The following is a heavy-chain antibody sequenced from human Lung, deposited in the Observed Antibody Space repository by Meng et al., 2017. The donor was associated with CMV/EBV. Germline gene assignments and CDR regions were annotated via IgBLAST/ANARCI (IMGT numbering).Heavy chain of an antibody. CDR3: ARESGPMGGNYYYGLDV. CDR2: ISGSGDTT. V-gene: IGHV3-48*03. D-gene: IGHD3-3*01. CDR1: GFRFSSYE. J-gene: IGHJ6*02. Sequence: LTXAASGFRFSSYEINWVRQTPGKGLEWVSYISGSGDTTNYADSVKGRFTISRDNAKNSLYLQMNSLRTEDTAVYYCARESGPMGGNYYYGLDVWGQGXTVTVSS.